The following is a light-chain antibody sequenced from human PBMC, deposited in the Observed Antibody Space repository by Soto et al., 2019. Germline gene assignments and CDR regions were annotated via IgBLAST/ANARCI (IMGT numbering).Light chain of an antibody. CDR2: GAS. Sequence: EIVLTQSPGTLSLSPGERXXLXXXASQSVSSSYLAWYQQKPGQAPRQLIYGASSRATGIPDRFSGSGSGTDFTLTITRLXXXXXXXXXXQHYRTSFGGGTRVEIK. CDR3: QHYRTS. J-gene: IGKJ4*01. V-gene: IGKV3-20*01. CDR1: QSVSSSY.